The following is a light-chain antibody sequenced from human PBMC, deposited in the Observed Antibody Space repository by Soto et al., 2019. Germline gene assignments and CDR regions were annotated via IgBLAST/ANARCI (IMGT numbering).Light chain of an antibody. CDR3: QQRSNWLT. J-gene: IGKJ4*01. CDR2: DAS. V-gene: IGKV3D-20*02. Sequence: EFALTQSPGTLSLSPGARATLSCRASQSVSSSYLAWYQQKPGQAPRLLIYDASNRATGIPARFSGSGSGTDFTLTISSLEPEDFAVYYCQQRSNWLTFGGGTKVDIK. CDR1: QSVSSSY.